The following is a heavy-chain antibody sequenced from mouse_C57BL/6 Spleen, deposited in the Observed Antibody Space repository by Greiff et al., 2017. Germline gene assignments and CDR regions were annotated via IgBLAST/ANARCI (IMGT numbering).Heavy chain of an antibody. CDR1: GYTFTSYW. CDR2: IYPGSGST. CDR3: ARWMGREAMDY. V-gene: IGHV1-55*01. D-gene: IGHD2-3*01. Sequence: QVQLQQPGAELVKPGASVTMSCKASGYTFTSYWITWVKQRPGQGLEWIGDIYPGSGSTNYNEKFKSKATLTVDTSSSTAYMQLSSLTSEDSAVYYCARWMGREAMDYWGQGTSVTVSS. J-gene: IGHJ4*01.